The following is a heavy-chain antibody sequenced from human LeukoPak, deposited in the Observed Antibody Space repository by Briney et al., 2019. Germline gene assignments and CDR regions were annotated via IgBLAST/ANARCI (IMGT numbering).Heavy chain of an antibody. CDR2: IIPIFGTA. J-gene: IGHJ3*02. CDR3: ARASYYYDSSEKSAFDI. CDR1: GGTFSSYA. Sequence: SVKVSXKASGGTFSSYAISWVRQAPGQGLEWMGRIIPIFGTANYAQKFQGRVTITTDESTSTAYMELSSLRSEDTAVYYCARASYYYDSSEKSAFDIWGQGTMVTVSS. D-gene: IGHD3-22*01. V-gene: IGHV1-69*05.